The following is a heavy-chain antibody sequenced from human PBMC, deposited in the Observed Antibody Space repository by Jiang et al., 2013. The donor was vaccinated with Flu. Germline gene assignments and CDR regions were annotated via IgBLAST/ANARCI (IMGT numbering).Heavy chain of an antibody. CDR2: IKYDGSNQ. Sequence: VVQPGGSLRLSCAASGFTFSTYGMHWVRQAPGKGLEWVTYIKYDGSNQYYADSVKGRFTVSRDNSENTLYLLLNSLRIEDTAFYYCAKDLGYSSGWYFDYWGQGTLVTVSS. J-gene: IGHJ4*02. CDR1: GFTFSTYG. CDR3: AKDLGYSSGWYFDY. D-gene: IGHD6-19*01. V-gene: IGHV3-30*02.